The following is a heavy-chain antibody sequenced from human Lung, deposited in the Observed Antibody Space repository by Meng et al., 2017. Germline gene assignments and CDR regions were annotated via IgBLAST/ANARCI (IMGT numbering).Heavy chain of an antibody. J-gene: IGHJ4*02. CDR1: GYTFIDYH. CDR2: INPNSGGA. D-gene: IGHD6-19*01. V-gene: IGHV1-2*06. CDR3: AREQQWLVQDFDS. Sequence: QAQLVQTGAEVKKPGAAVKVSCKASGYTFIDYHMHWVRQAPGQGLEWMGRINPNSGGADYAQKFQGRVTMTRDKSISTAYMELTRLRSDDTAVYYCAREQQWLVQDFDSWGQGTLVTVSS.